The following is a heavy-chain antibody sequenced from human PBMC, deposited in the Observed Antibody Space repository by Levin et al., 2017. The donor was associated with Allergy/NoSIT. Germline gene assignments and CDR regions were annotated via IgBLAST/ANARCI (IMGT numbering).Heavy chain of an antibody. CDR1: GYTFTSYD. CDR3: ARGIGYTYVNWFDP. D-gene: IGHD6-13*01. V-gene: IGHV1-8*01. J-gene: IGHJ5*02. CDR2: MNPNSGNT. Sequence: ASVKVSCKASGYTFTSYDINWVRQATGQGLEWMGWMNPNSGNTGYAQKFQGRVTMTRNTSISTAYMELSSLRSEDTAVYYCARGIGYTYVNWFDPWGQGTLVTVSS.